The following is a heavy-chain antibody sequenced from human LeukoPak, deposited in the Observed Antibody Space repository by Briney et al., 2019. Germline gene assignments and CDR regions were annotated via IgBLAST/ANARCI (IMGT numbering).Heavy chain of an antibody. J-gene: IGHJ4*02. Sequence: GGSLRLSCAASGFTFSSYDMPWVRQAPGKGLEWVAFMRYDGSNKYYADSVKGRFTISRDNSKNTLYLQMNSLRAEDTAVYYCAKDAAQYCSGGSCYAYWGQGTLVTVSS. CDR3: AKDAAQYCSGGSCYAY. V-gene: IGHV3-30*02. CDR1: GFTFSSYD. D-gene: IGHD2-15*01. CDR2: MRYDGSNK.